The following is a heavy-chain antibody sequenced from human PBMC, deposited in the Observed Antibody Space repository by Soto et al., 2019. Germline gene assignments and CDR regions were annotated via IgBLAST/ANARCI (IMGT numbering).Heavy chain of an antibody. V-gene: IGHV3-21*01. J-gene: IGHJ4*02. CDR1: GFTFSSYS. CDR3: AREPGYGDYVQEYYFDY. Sequence: GGSLRLSCAASGFTFSSYSMNWVRQAPGKGLEWVSSISSSSSYIYYADSVKGRFTISRDNAKNSLYLQMNSLRAEDTAVYYCAREPGYGDYVQEYYFDYWGQGTLVTVSS. CDR2: ISSSSSYI. D-gene: IGHD4-17*01.